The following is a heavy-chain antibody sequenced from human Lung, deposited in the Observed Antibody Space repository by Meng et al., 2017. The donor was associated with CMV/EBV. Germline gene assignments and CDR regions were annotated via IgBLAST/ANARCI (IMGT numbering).Heavy chain of an antibody. D-gene: IGHD3-3*01. CDR3: ARSPTITIFGVIRTSYFDY. J-gene: IGHJ4*02. V-gene: IGHV1-46*01. CDR1: GYTFTDYY. CDR2: INPNCGTT. Sequence: ASXXVSXKTSGYTFTDYYVHWVRQAPGQGLEWMGIINPNCGTTRYAQKFQGRVTMTRDTSTSTVYMELSSLRSEDTAVYYCARSPTITIFGVIRTSYFDYWXQGNXVTVSS.